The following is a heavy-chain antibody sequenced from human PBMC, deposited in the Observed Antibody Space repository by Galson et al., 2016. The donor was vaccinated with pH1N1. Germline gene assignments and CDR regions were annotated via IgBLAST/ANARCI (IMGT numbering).Heavy chain of an antibody. V-gene: IGHV3-23*01. CDR1: GFTFNIFA. CDR2: ISASGANT. D-gene: IGHD3-22*01. Sequence: SLRLSCAASGFTFNIFAMSWVRQAPGKGPEWVSSISASGANTNYADPVKGRFTISRDKSKNTLYLQTNSLRAEDTAIYYCVKLDSSGYYYGRIDYWGQGTLVTVCS. CDR3: VKLDSSGYYYGRIDY. J-gene: IGHJ4*02.